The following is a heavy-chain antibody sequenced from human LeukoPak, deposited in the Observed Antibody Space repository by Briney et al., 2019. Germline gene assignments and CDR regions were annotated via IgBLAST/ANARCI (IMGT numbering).Heavy chain of an antibody. CDR2: NCYSGST. CDR3: AKGSDISSSWYPGLAY. CDR1: SRSINSSSYL. J-gene: IGHJ4*02. D-gene: IGHD6-13*01. Sequence: KPSETVSLPCTVSSRSINSSSYLWRWIRQPPARGLERIGCNCYSGSTYYNPSLKSRVTISLDTSKYQCSLMLRSVTAADTAVYYCAKGSDISSSWYPGLAYWGQGTLVTVSS. V-gene: IGHV4-39*01.